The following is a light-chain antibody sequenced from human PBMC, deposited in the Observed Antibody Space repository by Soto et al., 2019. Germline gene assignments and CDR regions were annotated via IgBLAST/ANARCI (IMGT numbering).Light chain of an antibody. CDR3: QQSYSTPWT. V-gene: IGKV1-39*01. CDR2: AAS. CDR1: QSISSY. J-gene: IGKJ1*01. Sequence: DIQMTQSPSSLSASVGDRVTITCRASQSISSYLNWYQQKPGKAPKVLIYAASSLQSGVPSRFRGSGSGTDFNLTISSLQPEDFATYYCQQSYSTPWTFGQGTKVEIK.